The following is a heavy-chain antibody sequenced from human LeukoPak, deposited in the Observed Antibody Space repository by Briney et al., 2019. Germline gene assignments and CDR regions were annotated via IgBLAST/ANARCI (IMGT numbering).Heavy chain of an antibody. CDR3: ASWGVDDYYDSSGQLDY. D-gene: IGHD3-22*01. Sequence: GASVKVSCKASGYTFTGYYVHWVRQAPGQGLEWMGWINPNSGGTNYAQKFQGRVTMTRDTSISTAYMELSRLRSDDTAVYYCASWGVDDYYDSSGQLDYWGQGTLVTVSS. V-gene: IGHV1-2*02. CDR1: GYTFTGYY. J-gene: IGHJ4*02. CDR2: INPNSGGT.